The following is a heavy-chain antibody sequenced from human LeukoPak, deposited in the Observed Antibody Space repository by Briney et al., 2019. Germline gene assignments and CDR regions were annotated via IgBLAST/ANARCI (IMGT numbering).Heavy chain of an antibody. CDR2: IYYSGST. Sequence: GSLRLSCAASGFTFSDYYMSWIRQAPGKGLEWIGYIYYSGSTNYNPSLKSRVTISVDTSKNQFSLKLSSVTAADTAVYYCARAAGYFPPPPPDYWGQGTLVTVSS. D-gene: IGHD3-9*01. V-gene: IGHV4-59*01. J-gene: IGHJ4*02. CDR1: GFTFSDYY. CDR3: ARAAGYFPPPPPDY.